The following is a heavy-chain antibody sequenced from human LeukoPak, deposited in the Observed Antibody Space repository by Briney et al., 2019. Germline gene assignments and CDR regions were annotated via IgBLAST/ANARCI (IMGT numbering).Heavy chain of an antibody. D-gene: IGHD3-10*01. CDR1: GYSLTSHW. CDR3: ARPAPARVPDI. V-gene: IGHV5-51*01. J-gene: IGHJ3*02. CDR2: VNPDDSDT. Sequence: GESLKISCKGSGYSLTSHWIGWVRQMPGKGLEWMGIVNPDDSDTIYSPSFQGQVTISADESITTAYLQWSSLKASDTAMYYCARPAPARVPDIWGQGTMVTVSS.